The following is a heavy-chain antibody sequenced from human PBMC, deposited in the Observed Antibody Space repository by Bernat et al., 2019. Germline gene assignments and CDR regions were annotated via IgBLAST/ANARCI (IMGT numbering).Heavy chain of an antibody. D-gene: IGHD6-13*01. CDR3: ARDTESSSSWSLDY. Sequence: QLHLQESGPGLVRPSETLSLTCTVSGGSINSNNYYWDWIRQPPGKGLEWIGAISYSGNTYYNPSLRSRVTISIDTSKNQFSLNLNSVSAADTAVYYCARDTESSSSWSLDYWGQGTLVTVSS. V-gene: IGHV4-39*02. CDR1: GGSINSNNYY. J-gene: IGHJ4*02. CDR2: ISYSGNT.